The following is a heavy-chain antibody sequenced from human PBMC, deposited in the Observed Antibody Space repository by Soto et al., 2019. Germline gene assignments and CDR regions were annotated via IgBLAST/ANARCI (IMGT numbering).Heavy chain of an antibody. CDR1: GYTFTSYY. D-gene: IGHD3-3*01. CDR3: ARDVGYYDFWSGYEREFDY. V-gene: IGHV1-46*01. Sequence: GASVKVSCKASGYTFTSYYMHWVRQAPGQGLEWMGIINPSGGSTSYAQKFQGRVTMTRDTSTSTVYMELSSLRSEDTAVYYCARDVGYYDFWSGYEREFDYWGQGTLVTVSS. J-gene: IGHJ4*02. CDR2: INPSGGST.